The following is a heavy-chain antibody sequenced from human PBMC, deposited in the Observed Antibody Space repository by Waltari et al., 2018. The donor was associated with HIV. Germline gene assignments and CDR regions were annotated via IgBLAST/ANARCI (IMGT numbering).Heavy chain of an antibody. CDR3: AKDLVTRGFFYFYGMHV. CDR1: GFNFSTSG. V-gene: IGHV3-30*18. J-gene: IGHJ6*02. Sequence: QVQLEESGGRVVQPGRSLRRTCVASGFNFSTSGMPVVRQAPGKGLEWVAVISYNGLNKYYVDSVKGRFTISRDNSNSTLFLQMSSLRPDDTAVYYCAKDLVTRGFFYFYGMHVWGQGTTVTVSS. D-gene: IGHD2-15*01. CDR2: ISYNGLNK.